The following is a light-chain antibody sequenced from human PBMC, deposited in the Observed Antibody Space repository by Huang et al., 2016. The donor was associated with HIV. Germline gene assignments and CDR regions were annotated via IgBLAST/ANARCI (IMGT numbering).Light chain of an antibody. CDR1: QSISSY. Sequence: DIQMTQSPSSLSASVGDRVNITCRASQSISSYLNWYQQKPGKAPNLLIYAASTLQSGGPSRLSGSGSGTDFTLIISSLQPEDFATYYCQQSYSTPRTFGPGTKVDIK. CDR2: AAS. CDR3: QQSYSTPRT. J-gene: IGKJ3*01. V-gene: IGKV1-39*01.